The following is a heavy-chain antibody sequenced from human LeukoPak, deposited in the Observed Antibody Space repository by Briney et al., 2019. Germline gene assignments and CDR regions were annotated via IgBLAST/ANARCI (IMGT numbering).Heavy chain of an antibody. V-gene: IGHV3-23*01. D-gene: IGHD6-19*01. Sequence: GGSLRLSCAVSGFTFSSYAMSWVRQAPGRGLEWVSLSGTSGDTYYADSVKGRFTISRDNSKNTLSLQMNSLNADDTAVYYCAKHLRTSVWFFDSWGQGTLVTVSS. CDR3: AKHLRTSVWFFDS. CDR2: SGTSGDT. CDR1: GFTFSSYA. J-gene: IGHJ4*02.